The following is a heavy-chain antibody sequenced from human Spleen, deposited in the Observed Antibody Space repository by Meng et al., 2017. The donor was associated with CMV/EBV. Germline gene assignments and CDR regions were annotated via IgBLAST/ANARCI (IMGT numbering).Heavy chain of an antibody. J-gene: IGHJ6*02. V-gene: IGHV3-NL1*01. Sequence: GGPLRLSCAASGFTFSSYAMHWVRQAPGKGLEWVSVIYPNEYTYHADSVKGRFTISRDNFKNTVYLQMNSLRAEDTAVYYCAKEGSFGMPPYNYGLDVWGQGTTVTVSS. CDR1: GFTFSSYA. CDR3: AKEGSFGMPPYNYGLDV. D-gene: IGHD3-3*01. CDR2: IYPNEYT.